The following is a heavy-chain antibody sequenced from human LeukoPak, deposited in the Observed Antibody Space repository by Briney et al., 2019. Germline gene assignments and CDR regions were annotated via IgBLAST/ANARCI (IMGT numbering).Heavy chain of an antibody. V-gene: IGHV3-23*01. CDR3: AKDGVVFWPPGY. J-gene: IGHJ4*02. D-gene: IGHD3-9*01. CDR1: GFTFSSNG. Sequence: GGPLRLSCAASGFTFSSNGMSWVRQAPGRGLEWVSVISGSGGSTYYADSVKGRFTISRDNSKNTLYLQMNSLRAEDTAVYYCAKDGVVFWPPGYWGQGTLVTVSS. CDR2: ISGSGGST.